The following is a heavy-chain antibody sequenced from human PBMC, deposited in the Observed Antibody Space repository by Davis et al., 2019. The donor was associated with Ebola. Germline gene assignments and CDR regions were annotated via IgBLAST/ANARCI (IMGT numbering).Heavy chain of an antibody. CDR1: GYTFTGYY. CDR2: INPNSGGT. V-gene: IGHV1-2*02. D-gene: IGHD3-10*01. Sequence: ASVKVSCKASGYTFTGYYIHWVRQAPGQGLEWMGWINPNSGGTKYAPRFQGRVTVTRDTSISTVYMELSRLRSDDTAVYYCARGGVIYGMDVWGQGTTVTVSS. CDR3: ARGGVIYGMDV. J-gene: IGHJ6*02.